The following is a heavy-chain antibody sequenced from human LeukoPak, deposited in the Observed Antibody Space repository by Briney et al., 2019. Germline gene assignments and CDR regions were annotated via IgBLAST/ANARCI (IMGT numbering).Heavy chain of an antibody. Sequence: ASVKVSCKASGYTLTDYYMHWVRQAPGQGLEWMGWISPNSGGTNYAQKFQERVTITRDMSTSTAYMELSSLRSEDTAVYYCAALWDTRGGYFDYWGQGTLVTVSS. J-gene: IGHJ4*02. CDR3: AALWDTRGGYFDY. CDR1: GYTLTDYY. D-gene: IGHD3-10*01. CDR2: ISPNSGGT. V-gene: IGHV1-2*02.